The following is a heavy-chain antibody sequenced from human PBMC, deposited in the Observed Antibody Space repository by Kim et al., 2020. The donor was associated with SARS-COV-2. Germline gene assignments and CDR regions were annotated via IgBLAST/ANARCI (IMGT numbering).Heavy chain of an antibody. D-gene: IGHD6-19*01. CDR3: AKDQRMAVAGTGFDY. CDR2: FSGSGGST. Sequence: GGSLRLSCAASGFTFSSYAMNWVRQAPGKGLEWVSTFSGSGGSTYYADSVKGRFTISRDNSKNTLYLQMNSLRAEDTAVYYCAKDQRMAVAGTGFDYWGQGTLVTVSS. CDR1: GFTFSSYA. V-gene: IGHV3-23*01. J-gene: IGHJ4*02.